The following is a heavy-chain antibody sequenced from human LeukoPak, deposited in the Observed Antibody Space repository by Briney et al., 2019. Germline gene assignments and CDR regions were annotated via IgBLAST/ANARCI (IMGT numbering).Heavy chain of an antibody. Sequence: PGGPLRLSCAASGFTFSSYSMNWVRQAPGKGLEWVSAISGSGGSTYYADSVKGRFTISRDNSKNTLYLQMNSLRAEDTAVYYCAKDYCSSTSCLLDYWGQGTLVTVSS. CDR2: ISGSGGST. J-gene: IGHJ4*02. V-gene: IGHV3-23*01. D-gene: IGHD2-2*01. CDR1: GFTFSSYS. CDR3: AKDYCSSTSCLLDY.